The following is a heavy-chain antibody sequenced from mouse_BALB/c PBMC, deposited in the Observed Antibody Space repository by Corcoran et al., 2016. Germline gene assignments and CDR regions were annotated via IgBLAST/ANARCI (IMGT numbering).Heavy chain of an antibody. CDR1: GYTFTNYG. V-gene: IGHV9-3-1*01. Sequence: QIQLVQSGPELKKPGGTVKISCKASGYTFTNYGMNWVKQAPGKGLKWMGWINTYTGEPTYADDFKGRFAFSLETSANTAYLQINNLKNEDTATYFCARDPAWFAYWGQGTLVTVSA. J-gene: IGHJ3*01. CDR2: INTYTGEP. CDR3: ARDPAWFAY.